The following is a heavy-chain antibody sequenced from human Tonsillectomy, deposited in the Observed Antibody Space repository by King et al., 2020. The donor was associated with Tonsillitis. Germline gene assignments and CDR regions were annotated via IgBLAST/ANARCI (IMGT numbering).Heavy chain of an antibody. CDR2: IWYDGSNK. CDR3: ARDSAYQHNWFDP. V-gene: IGHV3-33*01. Sequence: VQLVESGGGVVQPGRSLRLSCAASGFTFSSYGMHWVRQAPGKGLEWVAVIWYDGSNKYYADSVKGRFTISRDNSKKTLYLQMNSLTVEDTAVYYCARDSAYQHNWFDPWGQGTLVTVSS. CDR1: GFTFSSYG. D-gene: IGHD2-2*01. J-gene: IGHJ5*02.